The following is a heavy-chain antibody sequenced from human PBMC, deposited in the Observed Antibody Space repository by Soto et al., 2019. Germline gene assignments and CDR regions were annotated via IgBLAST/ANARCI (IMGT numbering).Heavy chain of an antibody. V-gene: IGHV3-30-3*01. CDR2: ISYDESNK. Sequence: QVQLVESGGGVVQPGRSLRLSCAASGFTFSSYAMHWVRQAPGKGLEWVAVISYDESNKYYADSVKGRFTISRDNSKNTLYLQMNSLRAEDTAVYYCARDHQWLVIGYYYGMGVWGQGTTVTVSS. CDR1: GFTFSSYA. CDR3: ARDHQWLVIGYYYGMGV. J-gene: IGHJ6*02. D-gene: IGHD6-19*01.